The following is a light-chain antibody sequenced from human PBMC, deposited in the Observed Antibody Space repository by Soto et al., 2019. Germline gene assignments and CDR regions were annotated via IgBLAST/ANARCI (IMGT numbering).Light chain of an antibody. V-gene: IGKV1-9*01. CDR3: QQLKT. CDR1: QGISSY. CDR2: AAS. J-gene: IGKJ4*01. Sequence: DIQLTQSPSFLSASVGDRVTITCRASQGISSYLAWYQQKPGKAPKLLIYAASTLQSGVPSSFSGSGSGTEFTLIISSVHRDNFATYCWQQLKTFGGATKVEIK.